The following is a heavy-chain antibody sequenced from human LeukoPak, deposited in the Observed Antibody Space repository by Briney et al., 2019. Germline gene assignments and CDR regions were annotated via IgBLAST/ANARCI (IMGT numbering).Heavy chain of an antibody. V-gene: IGHV1-18*01. CDR2: ISAYNGNT. CDR1: GYTFTSYG. J-gene: IGHJ6*02. Sequence: GASVKVSCKASGYTFTSYGISWVRQAPGQGLEWMGWISAYNGNTNYAQKPQGRVTMTTDTSTSTAYMELRSLRSDDTAVYYCARVSLVDYYYYGMDVWGQGTTVTVSS. CDR3: ARVSLVDYYYYGMDV.